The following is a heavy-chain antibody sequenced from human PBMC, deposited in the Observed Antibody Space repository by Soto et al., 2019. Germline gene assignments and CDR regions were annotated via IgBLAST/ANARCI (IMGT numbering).Heavy chain of an antibody. Sequence: QVQLVQSGAEEKKPGASVKVSCKASGYTFTSYAMHWVRQAPGQRLEWMGWINAGNGNTKYSQKFQGRVTITRDTSASTAYMEVSSLRSEDTAVYYCARGITLPTPLDYWGQGTLRTVSS. CDR2: INAGNGNT. V-gene: IGHV1-3*05. CDR1: GYTFTSYA. J-gene: IGHJ4*02. D-gene: IGHD1-20*01. CDR3: ARGITLPTPLDY.